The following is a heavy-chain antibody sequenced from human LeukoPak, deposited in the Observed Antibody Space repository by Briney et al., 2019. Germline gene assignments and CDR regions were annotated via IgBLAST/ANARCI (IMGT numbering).Heavy chain of an antibody. V-gene: IGHV4-34*01. CDR3: ARLYFSRNVFNPARWDY. Sequence: SETLSLTCAVYGGPFSGYYWSWIRQPPGKGLEWIGEINHSGSTSYNPSLKSRVTISVDTSKNQFSLTLSSVTAADTAVYYCARLYFSRNVFNPARWDYLGQGTLVTVSS. CDR2: INHSGST. CDR1: GGPFSGYY. D-gene: IGHD3-3*01. J-gene: IGHJ4*01.